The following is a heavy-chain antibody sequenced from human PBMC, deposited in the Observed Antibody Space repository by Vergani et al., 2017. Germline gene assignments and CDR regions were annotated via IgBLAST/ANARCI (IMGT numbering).Heavy chain of an antibody. Sequence: QMQLVQSGPEVKKPGTSVKVSCKASGFTFTSSAVQWVRQARGQRLEWIGWIVVGSGNTNYAQKFQERVTITRDMSTSTAYMELSSLRSEDTAVYYCAREYIVVVTATQGEDAFDIWGQGTMVTVSS. D-gene: IGHD2-21*02. CDR2: IVVGSGNT. V-gene: IGHV1-58*01. CDR1: GFTFTSSA. J-gene: IGHJ3*02. CDR3: AREYIVVVTATQGEDAFDI.